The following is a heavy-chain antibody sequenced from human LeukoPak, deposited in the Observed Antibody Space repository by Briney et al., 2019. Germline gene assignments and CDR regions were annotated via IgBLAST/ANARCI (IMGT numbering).Heavy chain of an antibody. Sequence: GGSLRLSCAASGFTFSSYAMSWVRQAPGKGLEWVSAISGSGGSTYYADSVKGRFTISRDNSKNTLYLQMNSLRAEDTAVYYCAKFQANYYDSSGYGCFDYWGQGTLVTVPS. J-gene: IGHJ4*02. CDR1: GFTFSSYA. V-gene: IGHV3-23*01. D-gene: IGHD3-22*01. CDR3: AKFQANYYDSSGYGCFDY. CDR2: ISGSGGST.